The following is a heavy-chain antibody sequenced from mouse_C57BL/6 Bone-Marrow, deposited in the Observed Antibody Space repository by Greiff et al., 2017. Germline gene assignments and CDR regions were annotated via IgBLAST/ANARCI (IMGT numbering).Heavy chain of an antibody. CDR2: IYPGGGYT. V-gene: IGHV1-63*01. CDR1: GYTFTNYW. D-gene: IGHD1-2*01. Sequence: VQLQQSGAELVRPGTSVKMSCKASGYTFTNYWIGWAKQRPGHGLEWIGDIYPGGGYTNYNEKFKGKATLTADKSSSTAYMQFSSLTSEDSAIYYCARYYGHWYVDVWGTGTTVTVSS. CDR3: ARYYGHWYVDV. J-gene: IGHJ1*03.